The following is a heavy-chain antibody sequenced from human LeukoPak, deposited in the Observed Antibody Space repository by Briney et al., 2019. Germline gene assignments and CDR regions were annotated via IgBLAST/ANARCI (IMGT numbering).Heavy chain of an antibody. CDR3: AREPRVGSYSSSWYNRGYFDY. V-gene: IGHV4-30-4*08. CDR1: GGSISSGDYY. D-gene: IGHD6-13*01. CDR2: IYYSGST. Sequence: PSQTLSLTCTVSGGSISSGDYYWSWIRQPPGKGLEWIGYIYYSGSTYYNPSLKSRVTISVDTSKNQFSLKLSSVTAADTAVYYCAREPRVGSYSSSWYNRGYFDYWGQGTLVTVSS. J-gene: IGHJ4*02.